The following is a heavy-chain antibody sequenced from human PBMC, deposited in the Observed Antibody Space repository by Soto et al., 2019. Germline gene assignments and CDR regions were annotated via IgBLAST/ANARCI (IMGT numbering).Heavy chain of an antibody. D-gene: IGHD6-19*01. V-gene: IGHV4-59*08. CDR1: GGSISSYY. Sequence: QVQLQESGPGLVKPSETLSLTCTVSGGSISSYYWSWIRQPPGKGLEWIGYIYYSGSTNYNPSLKSRVTISVDTSKNQFSLKLSSVTAADTAVYYCARHLWQQWLSVSYWYFDLWGRGTLVTVSS. CDR2: IYYSGST. CDR3: ARHLWQQWLSVSYWYFDL. J-gene: IGHJ2*01.